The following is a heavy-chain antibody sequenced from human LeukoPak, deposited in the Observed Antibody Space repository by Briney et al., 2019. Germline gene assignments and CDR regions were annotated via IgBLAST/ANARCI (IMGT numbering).Heavy chain of an antibody. D-gene: IGHD2-15*01. J-gene: IGHJ6*02. V-gene: IGHV1-24*01. CDR2: SDLEDYDT. CDR3: ATGVAAEMRGLDV. CDR1: GYRLTDLS. Sequence: ASVKVSCNVAGYRLTDLSIHWVRQAPGKGLEWMGGSDLEDYDTIYAQDFQDRVTLTEDTSTDTAYIELSSLRSDDTAVYYCATGVAAEMRGLDVWGQGTMVIVSS.